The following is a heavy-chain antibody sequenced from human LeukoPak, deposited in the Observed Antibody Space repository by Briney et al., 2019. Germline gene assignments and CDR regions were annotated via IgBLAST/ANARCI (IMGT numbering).Heavy chain of an antibody. D-gene: IGHD3-16*01. CDR2: IKQDGSEK. CDR3: ARPGGLRAFDY. V-gene: IGHV3-7*01. Sequence: GGPLRLSCAASGFTFSSYWMSWVRQAPGKGLEWVANIKQDGSEKYYVDSVKGRFTISRDNAKNSLYLQMNSLRAEDTAVYYCARPGGLRAFDYWGQGTLVTVSS. CDR1: GFTFSSYW. J-gene: IGHJ4*02.